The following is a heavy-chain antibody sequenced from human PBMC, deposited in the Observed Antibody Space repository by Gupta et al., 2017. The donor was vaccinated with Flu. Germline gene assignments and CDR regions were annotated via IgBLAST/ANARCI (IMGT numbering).Heavy chain of an antibody. CDR2: ITTYDGNT. J-gene: IGHJ1*01. Sequence: QVQLVQSGAEVKKPGASVKVSCKASGYSFPSYAISWVRQAPGQGLEWMGWITTYDGNTNYAQNYQARVTLTRDRSTSTAYMEMRSLTSDDTAVYYCASAPEDYGDSGAEYLQHWGQGTLVTVSS. CDR3: ASAPEDYGDSGAEYLQH. D-gene: IGHD4-17*01. CDR1: GYSFPSYA. V-gene: IGHV1-18*01.